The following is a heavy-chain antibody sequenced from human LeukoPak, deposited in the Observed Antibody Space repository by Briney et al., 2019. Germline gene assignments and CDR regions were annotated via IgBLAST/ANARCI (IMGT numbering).Heavy chain of an antibody. CDR2: ISSNGGST. J-gene: IGHJ4*02. V-gene: IGHV3-64*04. CDR1: GFTFSSCD. CDR3: AKDRSCTNNICHGDFDY. D-gene: IGHD2-8*01. Sequence: GGSLRLSCSASGFTFSSCDMHWVRQAPRKGLEYVLAISSNGGSTYYANSVKGRFTISRDNSKNTLYLQMNSLRAEDTAVYYCAKDRSCTNNICHGDFDYWGQGTLVTVSS.